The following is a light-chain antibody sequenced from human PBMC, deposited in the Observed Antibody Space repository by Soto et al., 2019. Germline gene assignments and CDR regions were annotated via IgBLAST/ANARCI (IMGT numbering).Light chain of an antibody. CDR1: SSDVGSYNH. J-gene: IGLJ1*01. V-gene: IGLV2-14*01. Sequence: QSALTQPASVPGSPGQSITISCRGTSSDVGSYNHVAWYQQFPGKTPKLIIYEVTYRPSGVSHRFSASKSGNTASLTISGLQAEDEADYYCISYTGSSTSYVFGTGTKVTVL. CDR2: EVT. CDR3: ISYTGSSTSYV.